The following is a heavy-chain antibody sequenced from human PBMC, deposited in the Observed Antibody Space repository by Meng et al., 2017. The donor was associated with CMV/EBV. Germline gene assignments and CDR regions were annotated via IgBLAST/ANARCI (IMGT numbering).Heavy chain of an antibody. D-gene: IGHD1-26*01. CDR3: ARYSGSYYSY. CDR1: GGSISSSSYY. V-gene: IGHV4-39*01. Sequence: LQREESGPGRVNPSEALSLTCTVSGGSISSSSYYWGWIRQPPGKGLEWIGSIYYSGSTYSNPSLKSRVTISADTSKNQFSLKLSSVTAADTAVYYCARYSGSYYSYWGQGTLVTVSS. CDR2: IYYSGST. J-gene: IGHJ4*02.